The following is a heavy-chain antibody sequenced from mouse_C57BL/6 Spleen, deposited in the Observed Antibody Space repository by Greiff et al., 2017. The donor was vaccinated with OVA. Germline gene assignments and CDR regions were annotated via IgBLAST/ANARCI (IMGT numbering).Heavy chain of an antibody. CDR2: IWSGGST. CDR1: GFSLTSYG. CDR3: ARDYSNYKAMDY. J-gene: IGHJ4*01. V-gene: IGHV2-2*01. D-gene: IGHD2-5*01. Sequence: VKLVESGPGLVQPSQSLSITCTVSGFSLTSYGVHWVRQSPGKGLEWLGVIWSGGSTDYNAAFISRLSISKDNSKSQVFFKMNSLQAEDTAIYYCARDYSNYKAMDYWGQGTSVTVSS.